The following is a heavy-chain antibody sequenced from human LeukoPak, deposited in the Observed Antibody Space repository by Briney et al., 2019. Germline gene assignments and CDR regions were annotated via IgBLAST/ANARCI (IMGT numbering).Heavy chain of an antibody. CDR2: IIPILGIA. Sequence: GASVKVSCKASGGTFSSYTISWVRQAPGQGLEWMGRIIPILGIANYAQKFQGRVTITADKSTSTAYMELSSLRSEDTAVYYCARAGSDTYGDYFGYWGQGTLVTVSS. J-gene: IGHJ4*02. D-gene: IGHD3-10*01. CDR3: ARAGSDTYGDYFGY. CDR1: GGTFSSYT. V-gene: IGHV1-69*02.